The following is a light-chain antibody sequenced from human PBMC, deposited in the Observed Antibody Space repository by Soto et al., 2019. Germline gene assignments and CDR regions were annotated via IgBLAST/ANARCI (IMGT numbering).Light chain of an antibody. V-gene: IGKV3-15*01. J-gene: IGKJ5*01. Sequence: EIVMTQSPATLSLSPGERATLSCRASQTIDNTLAWYQRKPGQATRLIIYDASTRATVIPARFSGSGSGTEFTLTISSLQSEDFASYYCQQYNDWPPITFGQGTRLEIK. CDR1: QTIDNT. CDR3: QQYNDWPPIT. CDR2: DAS.